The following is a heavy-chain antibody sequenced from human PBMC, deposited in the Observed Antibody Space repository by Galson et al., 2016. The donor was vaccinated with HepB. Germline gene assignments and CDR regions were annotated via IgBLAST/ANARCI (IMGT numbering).Heavy chain of an antibody. CDR1: GFSFSSYW. D-gene: IGHD1-1*01. Sequence: SLRLSCAASGFSFSSYWMTWVRQAPGKGPEWVAHIKEDGSEIYYMESVRGRFTISRDNAKSSLYLQVNSLRAEDTAVYSCVTERRYTSWCHWGQGTLVTVS. CDR3: VTERRYTSWCH. CDR2: IKEDGSEI. V-gene: IGHV3-7*01. J-gene: IGHJ1*01.